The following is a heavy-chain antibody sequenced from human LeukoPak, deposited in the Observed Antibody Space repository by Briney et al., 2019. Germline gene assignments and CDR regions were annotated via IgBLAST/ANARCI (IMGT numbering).Heavy chain of an antibody. V-gene: IGHV4-59*01. CDR3: AREKWELYFDY. CDR2: IYYSGST. D-gene: IGHD1-26*01. CDR1: GGSFSGYY. Sequence: PSETLSLTCAVYGGSFSGYYWSWIRQPPGKGLEWIGYIYYSGSTNYNPSLQSRVTISVDTSKNQFSLKLSSVTAADTAVYYCAREKWELYFDYWGQGTLVTVSS. J-gene: IGHJ4*02.